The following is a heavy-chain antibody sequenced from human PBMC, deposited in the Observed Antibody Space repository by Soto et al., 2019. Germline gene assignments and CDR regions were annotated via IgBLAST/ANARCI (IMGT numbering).Heavy chain of an antibody. Sequence: ASVKVSCKASGYIFTNYAFHWVRQAPGQGLEWMGWIFGGNGQTKYSQNFQGRLTFTTDTSASTAYMELSSLRSEDTAVYYCMRASGVRVLQSTFDYWGQGTLVTVSS. V-gene: IGHV1-3*01. CDR1: GYIFTNYA. J-gene: IGHJ4*02. CDR2: IFGGNGQT. D-gene: IGHD2-15*01. CDR3: MRASGVRVLQSTFDY.